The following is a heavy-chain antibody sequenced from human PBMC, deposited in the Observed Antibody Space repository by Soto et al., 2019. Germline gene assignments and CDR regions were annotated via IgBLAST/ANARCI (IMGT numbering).Heavy chain of an antibody. Sequence: NPSETLSLTCAVYGGSFSGYYWSWIRQPPGKGLEWIGEINHSGSTNYNPSLKSRVTISVDTSKNQFSLKLSSVTAADTAVYYCARGPYIVLMVYATNYYYGMDVWGQGTTVTVSS. CDR3: ARGPYIVLMVYATNYYYGMDV. D-gene: IGHD2-8*01. V-gene: IGHV4-34*01. CDR2: INHSGST. CDR1: GGSFSGYY. J-gene: IGHJ6*02.